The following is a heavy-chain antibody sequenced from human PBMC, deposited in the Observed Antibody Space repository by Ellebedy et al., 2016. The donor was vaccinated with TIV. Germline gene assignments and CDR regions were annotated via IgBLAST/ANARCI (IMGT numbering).Heavy chain of an antibody. D-gene: IGHD4-23*01. V-gene: IGHV1-18*01. CDR3: ARNSGRASHFRTCGDY. J-gene: IGHJ4*02. Sequence: ASVKVSCKASGYTFTSYGISWVRQAPGQGLEWMGWISTYDGNTNYAQNLQGRVTMTTDTSTGTVYMELRSLISDDTAVYYWARNSGRASHFRTCGDYWGQGTLVTVSS. CDR1: GYTFTSYG. CDR2: ISTYDGNT.